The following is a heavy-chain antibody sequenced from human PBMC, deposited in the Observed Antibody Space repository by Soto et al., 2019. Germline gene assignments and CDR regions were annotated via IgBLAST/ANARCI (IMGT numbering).Heavy chain of an antibody. CDR1: GYTFTSYG. V-gene: IGHV1-18*01. J-gene: IGHJ4*02. Sequence: ASVKVSCKASGYTFTSYGISWVRQAPGQGLEWMGWISAYNGNTNYAQKLQGRVTMTTDTSTSTAYMELRSLRSDDTAVYYCARGLRSGWYSDYFDYWGQGTLVTVSS. CDR3: ARGLRSGWYSDYFDY. CDR2: ISAYNGNT. D-gene: IGHD6-19*01.